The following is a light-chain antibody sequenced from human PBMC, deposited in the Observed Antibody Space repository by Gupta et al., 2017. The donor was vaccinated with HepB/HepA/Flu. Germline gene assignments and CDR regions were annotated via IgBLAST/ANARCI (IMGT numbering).Light chain of an antibody. V-gene: IGKV3-15*01. J-gene: IGKJ1*01. CDR2: GAS. CDR1: QSISTN. Sequence: EIVMTQSPATLSVSPGARATLSCRASQSISTNLAWYQQKPGQAPRLLIYGASTRATGVTARFSGSGSGTEFTLTISSLQSEDSAVYYCQQYNNWRTFGQGTKVEI. CDR3: QQYNNWRT.